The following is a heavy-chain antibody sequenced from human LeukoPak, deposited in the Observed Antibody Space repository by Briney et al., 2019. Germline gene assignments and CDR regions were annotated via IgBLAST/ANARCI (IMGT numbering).Heavy chain of an antibody. CDR3: ARDLGLSIAAAVAYYYYGMDV. D-gene: IGHD6-13*01. J-gene: IGHJ6*02. CDR1: GFTFSSYG. V-gene: IGHV3-33*01. Sequence: AGTLTLTCAASGFTFSSYGMHRVRQAPGQGLEWVAVIWYDGSNKYYADSVKGRFTISRDNSKNTLYLQMNSLRAEDTAVYYCARDLGLSIAAAVAYYYYGMDVWGQGTTVTVSS. CDR2: IWYDGSNK.